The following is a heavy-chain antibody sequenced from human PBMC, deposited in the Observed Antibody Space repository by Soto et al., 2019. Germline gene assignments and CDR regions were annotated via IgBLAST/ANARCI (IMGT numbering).Heavy chain of an antibody. Sequence: VQLVESGGGLVKPGGSLRLSCAASGFTFDNAWMNWVRQAPGKGLEWIGSIQYGGTTNYNPSLKSRVIMSAETSKNQFSLMMNSVTAADTAVYYCARLGSSGWYQGSYFDYWGQGTLVTVSS. J-gene: IGHJ4*02. CDR1: GFTFDNAW. D-gene: IGHD6-19*01. CDR2: IQYGGTT. CDR3: ARLGSSGWYQGSYFDY. V-gene: IGHV4-4*02.